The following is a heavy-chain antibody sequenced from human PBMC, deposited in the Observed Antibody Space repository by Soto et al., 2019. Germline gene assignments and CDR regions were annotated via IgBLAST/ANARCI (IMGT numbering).Heavy chain of an antibody. CDR2: ISYDGSNK. CDR1: GFTFSSYV. V-gene: IGHV3-30-3*01. CDR3: ARDRGHSDSWIGYPTGWFDP. D-gene: IGHD3-3*01. Sequence: QVQLVESGGGVVQPGRSLRLSCEASGFTFSSYVMHWVRQAPGKGLEWVAVISYDGSNKYYADSVTGRFTISRDNSRNALNLQMNSLRVDDTAIYYCARDRGHSDSWIGYPTGWFDPWGQGTLVTVSS. J-gene: IGHJ5*02.